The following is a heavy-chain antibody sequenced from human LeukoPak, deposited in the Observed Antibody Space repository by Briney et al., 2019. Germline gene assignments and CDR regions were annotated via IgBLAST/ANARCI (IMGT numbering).Heavy chain of an antibody. D-gene: IGHD2-15*01. CDR1: GYTFSSYA. Sequence: GGPLTLSCAASGYTFSSYAMNWARHAPRKGLEWVSSIRDSGNSTYYTDSVKGRFTISRENPKNTLYLQMNSLRAEDTAVFYCAKGHMGRIDSWGQGTLVTVSS. CDR2: IRDSGNST. J-gene: IGHJ4*02. CDR3: AKGHMGRIDS. V-gene: IGHV3-23*01.